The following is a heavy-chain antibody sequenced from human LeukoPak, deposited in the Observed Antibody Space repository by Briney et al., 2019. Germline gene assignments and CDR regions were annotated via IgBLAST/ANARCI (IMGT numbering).Heavy chain of an antibody. CDR1: GFTFSNAW. CDR2: IKHDGSER. J-gene: IGHJ4*02. Sequence: PGGSLRLSCAASGFTFSNAWMSWVRQSPGKGLEWVANIKHDGSERYYVDSVKGRFTISRDNAKNSLFLQMNNLRAEDTAVYYCARAQWISGVVINGPKDYWGQGTLVTVSS. CDR3: ARAQWISGVVINGPKDY. V-gene: IGHV3-7*01. D-gene: IGHD3-3*01.